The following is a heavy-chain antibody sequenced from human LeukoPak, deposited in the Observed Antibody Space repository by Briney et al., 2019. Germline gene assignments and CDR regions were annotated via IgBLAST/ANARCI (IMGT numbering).Heavy chain of an antibody. CDR3: ARDLSGDYDFWSGYSP. Sequence: RGSLRLSCAASGFSFSTSWMHWVRQAPGKGLVWVSHISSDGSSIKYADSVKGRFTISRDNAKNSLYLQMNSLRAENTAVYYCARDLSGDYDFWSGYSPWGQGTLATVSS. J-gene: IGHJ4*02. CDR1: GFSFSTSW. V-gene: IGHV3-74*03. D-gene: IGHD3-3*01. CDR2: ISSDGSSI.